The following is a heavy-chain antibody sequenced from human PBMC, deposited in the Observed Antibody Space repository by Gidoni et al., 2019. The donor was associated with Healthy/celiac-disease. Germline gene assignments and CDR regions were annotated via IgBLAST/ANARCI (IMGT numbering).Heavy chain of an antibody. D-gene: IGHD6-13*01. Sequence: QVQLVESGGGVVQPGRSLRLSCAASGFTFSSYAMHCVRQAPGKGLEWVAVISYDGSNKYYADSVKGRFTISRDNSKNTLYLQMNSLRAEDTAVYYCARDAYSSSWYAVLEPGYYYYYYMDVWGKGTTVTVSS. J-gene: IGHJ6*03. CDR3: ARDAYSSSWYAVLEPGYYYYYYMDV. CDR2: ISYDGSNK. CDR1: GFTFSSYA. V-gene: IGHV3-30-3*01.